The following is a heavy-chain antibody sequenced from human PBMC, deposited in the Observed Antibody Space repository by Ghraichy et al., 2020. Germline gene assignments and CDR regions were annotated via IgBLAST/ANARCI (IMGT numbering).Heavy chain of an antibody. V-gene: IGHV2-5*02. CDR1: GFSLSTSGVG. J-gene: IGHJ6*02. Sequence: SGPTLVKPTQTLTLTCTFSGFSLSTSGVGVGWIRQPPGKALEWLALIYWDDDKRYSPSLKSRLTITKDTSKTQVVLTMTNMDPVDTATYYCAHSRPRLYYYYYGMDVWGQGTTVTVSS. D-gene: IGHD6-25*01. CDR3: AHSRPRLYYYYYGMDV. CDR2: IYWDDDK.